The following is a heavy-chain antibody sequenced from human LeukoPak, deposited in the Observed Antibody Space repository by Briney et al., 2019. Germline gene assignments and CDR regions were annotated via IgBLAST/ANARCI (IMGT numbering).Heavy chain of an antibody. J-gene: IGHJ6*02. V-gene: IGHV3-49*04. Sequence: SGGSLRLSCATSGFNFGDHAMTWVRQAPGKGLEWVGFIRSKAYRGTTEYAASVKGRFTISRDDSKSVVYLQMNSLKSEDTAVYYCSRGPIQLWVHNGVDVWGQGTTVTVSS. CDR2: IRSKAYRGTT. CDR1: GFNFGDHA. CDR3: SRGPIQLWVHNGVDV. D-gene: IGHD5-18*01.